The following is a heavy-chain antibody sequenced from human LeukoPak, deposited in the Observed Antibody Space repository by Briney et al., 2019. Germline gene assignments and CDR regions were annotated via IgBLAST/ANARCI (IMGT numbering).Heavy chain of an antibody. J-gene: IGHJ4*02. CDR2: INYSGRT. V-gene: IGHV4-39*01. Sequence: PSETLSLTCRVSGGSISSSSYCWGWIRQPPGKGLEWIGSINYSGRTDYNPSLKSRVTISIDTSKNQFSLKQRSVTAADTAVYYCARREDTSWYYFDFWGRGTQVTVSS. CDR1: GGSISSSSYC. CDR3: ARREDTSWYYFDF. D-gene: IGHD2-2*01.